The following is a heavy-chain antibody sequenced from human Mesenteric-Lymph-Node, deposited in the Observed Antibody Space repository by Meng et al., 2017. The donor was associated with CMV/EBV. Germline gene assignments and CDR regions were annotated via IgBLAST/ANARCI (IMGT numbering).Heavy chain of an antibody. CDR1: GFSLSTSGVG. J-gene: IGHJ4*02. V-gene: IGHV2-5*01. D-gene: IGHD3-3*01. CDR3: AHSYGTIFGVVIMAGGFDY. CDR2: IYWNDDK. Sequence: SGPTLVKPPQTLTLTCTFSGFSLSTSGVGVGWIRQPPGKALEWLALIYWNDDKRYSPSLKSRLTVTKDTSKNQVVLTMTNMDPVDTATYYCAHSYGTIFGVVIMAGGFDYWGQGTLVTVSS.